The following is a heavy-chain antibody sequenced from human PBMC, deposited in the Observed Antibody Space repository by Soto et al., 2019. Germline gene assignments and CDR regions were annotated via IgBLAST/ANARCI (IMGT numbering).Heavy chain of an antibody. CDR3: AREYCSDGSCDSISLDY. CDR1: GFTFSSYA. J-gene: IGHJ4*02. Sequence: QVQLVESGGGVVQPGRSLRLSCAASGFTFSSYAMHWVLQAPGKGLEWVAVISYDGSNADSVKGRFTISRDNSKNTLYLQMNGLRAEDTAVYYCAREYCSDGSCDSISLDYWGQGTLVTVSS. D-gene: IGHD2-15*01. CDR2: ISYDGS. V-gene: IGHV3-30-3*01.